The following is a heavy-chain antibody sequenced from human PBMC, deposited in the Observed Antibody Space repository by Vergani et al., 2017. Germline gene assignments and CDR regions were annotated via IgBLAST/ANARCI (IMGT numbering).Heavy chain of an antibody. Sequence: QVQLQESGPGLVKPSETLSLTCTVSNDSVSNTFYYWGWIRQTPGKGLEWIGSIYTSGSTNYNPSLKSRVTISVDTSKNQFSLKLSSVTAADTAVYYCARDDSSGPNWFDPWGQGTLVTVSS. CDR1: NDSVSNTFYY. CDR3: ARDDSSGPNWFDP. CDR2: IYTSGST. D-gene: IGHD3-22*01. J-gene: IGHJ5*02. V-gene: IGHV4-39*07.